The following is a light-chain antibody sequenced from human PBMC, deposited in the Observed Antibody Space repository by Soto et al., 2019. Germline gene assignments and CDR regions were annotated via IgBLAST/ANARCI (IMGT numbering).Light chain of an antibody. J-gene: IGKJ1*01. CDR3: QNYNSAPRKT. Sequence: DIQMTQSPSSLSASVGDRGTITCRASQGISNYLAWYQQKPGKVPKLLIYAASTLQSGVPSRFSGSGSGTDFTLTISSLQPEDVATYYCQNYNSAPRKTFGQGTKVEIK. V-gene: IGKV1-27*01. CDR2: AAS. CDR1: QGISNY.